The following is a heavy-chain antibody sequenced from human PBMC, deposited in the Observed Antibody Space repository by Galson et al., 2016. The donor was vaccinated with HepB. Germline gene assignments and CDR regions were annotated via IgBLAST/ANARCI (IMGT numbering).Heavy chain of an antibody. J-gene: IGHJ4*02. D-gene: IGHD3-3*01. CDR1: GASISSTDW. CDR3: ARFWNGNYFDY. V-gene: IGHV4-4*02. CDR2: VYQNGNT. Sequence: ETLSLTCAVSGASISSTDWWSWVRQPPGKGLEWIGEVYQNGNTNYKPSLKSRVTISVDKSKNQFSLRLSSVTAADTAVYYCARFWNGNYFDYWGQGTLGTVSS.